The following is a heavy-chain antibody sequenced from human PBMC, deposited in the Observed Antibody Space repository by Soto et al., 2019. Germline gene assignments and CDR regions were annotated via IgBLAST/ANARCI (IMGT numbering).Heavy chain of an antibody. J-gene: IGHJ6*02. CDR3: AGAAARNSVYYYYGMAV. D-gene: IGHD6-13*01. Sequence: EVQLLESGGGLVQPGGSLRLSCAASGFTFSSYAMSWVRQAPGKGLEWVSAISGSGGSTYYADSVKGRFTISRDNSKNTLYLQMNSLRAEDTAVYYCAGAAARNSVYYYYGMAVWGQGTTVTVSS. V-gene: IGHV3-23*01. CDR2: ISGSGGST. CDR1: GFTFSSYA.